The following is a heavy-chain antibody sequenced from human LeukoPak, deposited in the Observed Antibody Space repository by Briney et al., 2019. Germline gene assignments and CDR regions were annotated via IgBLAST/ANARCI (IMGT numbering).Heavy chain of an antibody. CDR3: ARAVIAVAGPSFDY. CDR1: GYTFTGYY. D-gene: IGHD6-19*01. J-gene: IGHJ4*02. Sequence: ASVKVSCKASGYTFTGYYMHWVRQAPGQGLEWMGWINPNSGGTNYAQKFQGRVTVTRDTSISTAYMELSRLRSDDTAVYYCARAVIAVAGPSFDYWGQGTLVTVSS. CDR2: INPNSGGT. V-gene: IGHV1-2*02.